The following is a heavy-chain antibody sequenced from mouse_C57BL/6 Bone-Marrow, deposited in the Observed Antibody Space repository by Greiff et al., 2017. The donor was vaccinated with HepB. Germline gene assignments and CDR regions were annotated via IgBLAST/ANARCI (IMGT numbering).Heavy chain of an antibody. D-gene: IGHD2-3*01. V-gene: IGHV3-6*01. J-gene: IGHJ3*01. CDR2: ISYDGSN. CDR3: ARGIYDGYHEGFAY. Sequence: EVQLVESGPGLVKPSQSLSLTCSVTGYSITSGYYWNWIRQFPGNKLEWMGYISYDGSNNYNPSLKNRISITRDTSKNQFFLKLNSVTTEDTATYYCARGIYDGYHEGFAYWGQGTLVTVSA. CDR1: GYSITSGYY.